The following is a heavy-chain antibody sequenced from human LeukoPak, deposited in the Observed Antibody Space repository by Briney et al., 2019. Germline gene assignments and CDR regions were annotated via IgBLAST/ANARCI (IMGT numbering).Heavy chain of an antibody. J-gene: IGHJ5*02. D-gene: IGHD3-10*01. V-gene: IGHV4-59*08. CDR2: IYYSGST. CDR1: GGSISSYY. Sequence: SETLSLTCTVSGGSISSYYWSWIRQPPGKGLEWIGYIYYSGSTNYNPSPKSRVTISVDTSKNQFSLKLSSVTAADTAVYYCARGSRRGSGSYRSGYNWFDPWGQGTLVTVSS. CDR3: ARGSRRGSGSYRSGYNWFDP.